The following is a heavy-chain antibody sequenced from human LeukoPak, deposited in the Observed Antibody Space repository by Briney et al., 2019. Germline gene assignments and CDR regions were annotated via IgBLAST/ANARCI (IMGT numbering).Heavy chain of an antibody. CDR3: ARSTSGSYPVVSY. V-gene: IGHV5-10-1*01. Sequence: KTGESLKISCKGSGYSFTSYWISWVRQMPGKGLEWMGRIDPSDSYTNYSPSFQGHVTISADKSISTAYLQWSSLKASDTAMYYCARSTSGSYPVVSYWGQGTPVTVSS. CDR2: IDPSDSYT. D-gene: IGHD1-26*01. J-gene: IGHJ4*02. CDR1: GYSFTSYW.